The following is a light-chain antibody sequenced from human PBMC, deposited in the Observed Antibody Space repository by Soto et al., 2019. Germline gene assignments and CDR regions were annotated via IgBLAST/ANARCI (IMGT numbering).Light chain of an antibody. CDR1: QNIGRF. Sequence: DIQMTQSPSSLSASVGDRVTITCRASQNIGRFLNWHQQKPGKAPNVLINVASTLRSGVPSRFSGSGSGTDFTLTLNSLQPEDFATYYCQQGYSTPWTFGQAHTVDI. CDR2: VAS. CDR3: QQGYSTPWT. V-gene: IGKV1-39*01. J-gene: IGKJ1*01.